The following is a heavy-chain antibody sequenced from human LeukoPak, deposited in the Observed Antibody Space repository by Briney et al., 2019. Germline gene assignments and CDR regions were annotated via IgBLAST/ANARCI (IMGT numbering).Heavy chain of an antibody. J-gene: IGHJ4*02. CDR1: GGSVSSGSYY. V-gene: IGHV4-61*01. CDR2: INHSGST. CDR3: ARGQGYSYGYEVAFGD. D-gene: IGHD5-18*01. Sequence: SETLSLTCTVSGGSVSSGSYYWSWIRQPPGKGLEWIGEINHSGSTNYNPSLKSRVTISVDTSKNQFSLKLSSVTAADTAVYYCARGQGYSYGYEVAFGDWGQGTLVTVSS.